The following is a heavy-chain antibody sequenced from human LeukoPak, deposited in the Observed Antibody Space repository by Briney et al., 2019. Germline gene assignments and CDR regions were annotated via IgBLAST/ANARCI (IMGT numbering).Heavy chain of an antibody. CDR1: GFTFSSYA. D-gene: IGHD5-24*01. CDR3: ARGIEMATFYFDY. J-gene: IGHJ4*02. V-gene: IGHV3-30-3*01. Sequence: GGSLRLYCAASGFTFSSYAMHWVRQAPGKGLEWVTVISYDGSNKYYADSVKGRFTISRCNSKNTLYLQMNSLRAEGTAVYYCARGIEMATFYFDYWVQGTLVTVSS. CDR2: ISYDGSNK.